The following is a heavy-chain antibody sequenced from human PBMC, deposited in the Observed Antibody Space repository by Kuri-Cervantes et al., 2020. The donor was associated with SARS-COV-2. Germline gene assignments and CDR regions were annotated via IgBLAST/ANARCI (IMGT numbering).Heavy chain of an antibody. J-gene: IGHJ4*02. CDR2: INWNGGST. CDR3: AKDYYSSSSNYFDY. V-gene: IGHV3-20*04. CDR1: GFTFDDYG. Sequence: GESLKISCAASGFTFDDYGMSWVRQAPGKGLEWVSGINWNGGSTGYADSVKGRFTISRDDAKNSLYLQMNSLRAEDTALYYCAKDYYSSSSNYFDYWGQGTLVTVSS. D-gene: IGHD6-6*01.